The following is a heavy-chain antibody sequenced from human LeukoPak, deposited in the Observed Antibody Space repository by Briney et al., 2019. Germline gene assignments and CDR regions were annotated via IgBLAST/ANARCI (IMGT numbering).Heavy chain of an antibody. D-gene: IGHD1-26*01. V-gene: IGHV3-30-3*01. CDR2: ISYDGSNK. CDR1: GFTFSSYA. CDR3: ARDVLSGSTPDAFDI. Sequence: GRSLRLSCAASGFTFSSYAMHWVRQAPGKGLEWVAVISYDGSNKYYADSVKGRFTISRDNSKNTLYLQMNSLRAEDTAVYYCARDVLSGSTPDAFDIWGQGTMVTVSS. J-gene: IGHJ3*02.